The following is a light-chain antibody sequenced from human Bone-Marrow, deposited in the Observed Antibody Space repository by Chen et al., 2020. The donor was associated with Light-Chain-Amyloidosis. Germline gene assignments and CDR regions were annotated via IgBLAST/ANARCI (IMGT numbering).Light chain of an antibody. CDR3: CSYAGDSWV. J-gene: IGLJ3*02. V-gene: IGLV2-8*01. CDR1: NSDVGRYDY. CDR2: EVI. Sequence: QSALTHPTSASGSPGQSVTISCTGTNSDVGRYDYVSWYQQHPGKAPKFLIYEVIKRSSGVPDRFSGSQSGNTASLTVSGLQAEDEADYYCCSYAGDSWVFGGGTKLTVL.